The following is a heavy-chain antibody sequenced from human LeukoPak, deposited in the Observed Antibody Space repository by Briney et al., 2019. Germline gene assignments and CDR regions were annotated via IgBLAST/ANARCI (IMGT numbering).Heavy chain of an antibody. V-gene: IGHV3-7*01. Sequence: SGGSLRLSCAASGFTFSSYWMSWVRQAPGKGLEWVANIKQDGSEKYYVDSVKGRFTISRDNAKNSLYLQMNSLRAEDTAVYYCARESRAEYYDFWSGNGAPFDYWGQGTLVTVSS. J-gene: IGHJ4*02. D-gene: IGHD3-3*01. CDR1: GFTFSSYW. CDR2: IKQDGSEK. CDR3: ARESRAEYYDFWSGNGAPFDY.